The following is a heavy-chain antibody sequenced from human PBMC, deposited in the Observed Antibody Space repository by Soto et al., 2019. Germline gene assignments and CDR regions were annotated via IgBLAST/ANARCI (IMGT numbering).Heavy chain of an antibody. Sequence: SETLSLTCTVSGGSISSYYWSWIRQPPGKGLEWIGYIYYSGSTNYNPSLKSRVTISVDTSKNQFSLKLSSVTAADTAVYYCARDPAWGSSQYYYYGMDVWGQGTTVTVSS. D-gene: IGHD3-16*01. J-gene: IGHJ6*02. V-gene: IGHV4-4*08. CDR3: ARDPAWGSSQYYYYGMDV. CDR1: GGSISSYY. CDR2: IYYSGST.